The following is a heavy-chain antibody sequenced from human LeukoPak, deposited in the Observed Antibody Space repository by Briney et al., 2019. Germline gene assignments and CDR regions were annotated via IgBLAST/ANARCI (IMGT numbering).Heavy chain of an antibody. Sequence: ASVKVSCKASGYTFTSYDISWVRQATGQGLEWMGWMSPNSGNTGYAQKFQGRVTMTTDTSTSTAYMELRSLRSDDAAVYYCARGFADEYYDILTGPDYWGQGTLVTVSS. J-gene: IGHJ4*02. CDR2: MSPNSGNT. CDR1: GYTFTSYD. D-gene: IGHD3-9*01. CDR3: ARGFADEYYDILTGPDY. V-gene: IGHV1-8*01.